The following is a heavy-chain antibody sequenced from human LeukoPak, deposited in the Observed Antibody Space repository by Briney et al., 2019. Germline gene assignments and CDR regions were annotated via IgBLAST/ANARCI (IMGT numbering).Heavy chain of an antibody. CDR3: ARFTPRLTREKFDY. CDR2: ISAYNGNT. V-gene: IGHV1-18*01. CDR1: GGTFSSYA. Sequence: ASVKVSCKASGGTFSSYAISWVRQAPGQGLEWMGWISAYNGNTKYAQKLQGRVTMTTDTSTSTAYMELRSLRPDDTAVYYCARFTPRLTREKFDYWGQGTLVTVSS. D-gene: IGHD2-2*01. J-gene: IGHJ4*02.